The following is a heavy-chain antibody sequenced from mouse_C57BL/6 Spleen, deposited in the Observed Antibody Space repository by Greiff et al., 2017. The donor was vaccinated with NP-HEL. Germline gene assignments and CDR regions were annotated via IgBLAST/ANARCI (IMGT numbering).Heavy chain of an antibody. Sequence: VQLQQSGPELVKPGASVKISCKASGYAFSSSWMNWVKQRPGKGLEWIGRIYPGDGDTNYNGKFKGKATLTADKPSSTAYMQLSSLTSEDSAVYFCEREGNYDSFADWGQGTLVTVSA. CDR2: IYPGDGDT. CDR3: EREGNYDSFAD. J-gene: IGHJ3*01. CDR1: GYAFSSSW. D-gene: IGHD2-4*01. V-gene: IGHV1-82*01.